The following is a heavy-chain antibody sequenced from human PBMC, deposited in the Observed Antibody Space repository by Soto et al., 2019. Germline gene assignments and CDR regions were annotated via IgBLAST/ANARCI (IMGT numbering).Heavy chain of an antibody. Sequence: SETLSLTCAVYGGSFSGYYWSWIRQPPGKGLEWIGEINHSGSTNYNPSLKSRVTISVDTSKNQFSLKLSSVTAADTAVYYCARGLPTSGQNLDYWGQGTLVTVSS. CDR1: GGSFSGYY. V-gene: IGHV4-34*01. D-gene: IGHD3-10*01. CDR2: INHSGST. CDR3: ARGLPTSGQNLDY. J-gene: IGHJ4*02.